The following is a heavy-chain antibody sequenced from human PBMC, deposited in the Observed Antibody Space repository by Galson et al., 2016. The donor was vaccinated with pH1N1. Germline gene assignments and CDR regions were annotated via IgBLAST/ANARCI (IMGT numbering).Heavy chain of an antibody. V-gene: IGHV3-53*01. CDR1: GFTVSPNY. D-gene: IGHD2-2*01. CDR3: SGTSSKDY. Sequence: SLRLSCAASGFTVSPNYMSWVRQAPGKGLEWVSVIYSSGSSYYADSVKGRFTISRDNSKNTLSLQMNSLRAEDTAVYYCSGTSSKDYWGQGTLVTVSS. CDR2: IYSSGSS. J-gene: IGHJ4*02.